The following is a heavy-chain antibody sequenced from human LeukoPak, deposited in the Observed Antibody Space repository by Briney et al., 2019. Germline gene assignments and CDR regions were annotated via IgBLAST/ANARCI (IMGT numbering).Heavy chain of an antibody. V-gene: IGHV1-46*01. CDR1: GYTFTSHY. Sequence: GASVKVSCKASGYTFTSHYMHWVRQAPGQGLEWMGIVDPSGGSTSRAQKFQGRVTITRDTSTSTVYMELSSVRSEDTAVYYCARDNTAAGPFDYWGQGTLVTVSS. CDR3: ARDNTAAGPFDY. CDR2: VDPSGGST. J-gene: IGHJ4*02. D-gene: IGHD6-13*01.